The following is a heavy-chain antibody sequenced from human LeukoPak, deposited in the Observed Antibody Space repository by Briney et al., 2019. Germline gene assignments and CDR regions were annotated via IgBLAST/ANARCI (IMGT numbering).Heavy chain of an antibody. J-gene: IGHJ4*02. D-gene: IGHD6-13*01. Sequence: GGSLRLSCAASGFTFSNYAMSWVRQAPGKGLEWVSGMSGSGGSTFYADSVKGRFTISRDNSKNTLYLQMNGLRADDTAVYYCAKDSGSYTSSWYGDFDSWGQGTLVTVSS. CDR3: AKDSGSYTSSWYGDFDS. V-gene: IGHV3-23*01. CDR2: MSGSGGST. CDR1: GFTFSNYA.